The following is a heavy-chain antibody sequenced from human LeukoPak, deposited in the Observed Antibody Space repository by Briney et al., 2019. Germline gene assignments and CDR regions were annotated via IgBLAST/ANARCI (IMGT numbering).Heavy chain of an antibody. CDR2: ISAYNGNT. CDR3: ARDRETTVTTSHYYYYYYGMDV. D-gene: IGHD4-17*01. CDR1: GYTFTSYG. V-gene: IGHV1-18*01. J-gene: IGHJ6*02. Sequence: ASVKVSCKASGYTFTSYGISWVRQAPGQGLEWMGWISAYNGNTNYAQKLQGRVTITTDTSTSTAYMELRSLRSDDTAVYYCARDRETTVTTSHYYYYYYGMDVWGQGTTVTVSS.